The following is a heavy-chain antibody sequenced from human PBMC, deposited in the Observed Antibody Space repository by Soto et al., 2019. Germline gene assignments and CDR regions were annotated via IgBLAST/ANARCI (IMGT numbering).Heavy chain of an antibody. CDR1: GFTFSSYA. CDR2: ISYDGSNK. J-gene: IGHJ6*02. V-gene: IGHV3-30-3*01. Sequence: QVQLVESGGGVVQPGRSLRLSCAASGFTFSSYAMHWVRQAPGKGLEWVAVISYDGSNKYYADSVKGRFTISRDNSKNTLYLQMNSLRAEYTAVYYCARETYGDYRRDYYYYCMDVWGQGTTVTFSS. D-gene: IGHD4-17*01. CDR3: ARETYGDYRRDYYYYCMDV.